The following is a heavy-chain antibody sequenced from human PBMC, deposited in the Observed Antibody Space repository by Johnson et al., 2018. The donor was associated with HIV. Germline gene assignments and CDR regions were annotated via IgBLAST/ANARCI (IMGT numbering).Heavy chain of an antibody. CDR1: GFTFSSYA. CDR3: AKDFDYYDSSGYYGDI. D-gene: IGHD3-22*01. V-gene: IGHV3-23*04. Sequence: VQLVESGGGLVQPGGSLRLSCAASGFTFSSYAMSWVRQAPGKGLEWVSALSGSGGSTYYADSVKGRFPISRDNSKNTLYLQMNSLRAEDTAVYYCAKDFDYYDSSGYYGDIWGQGTMVTVSS. J-gene: IGHJ3*02. CDR2: LSGSGGST.